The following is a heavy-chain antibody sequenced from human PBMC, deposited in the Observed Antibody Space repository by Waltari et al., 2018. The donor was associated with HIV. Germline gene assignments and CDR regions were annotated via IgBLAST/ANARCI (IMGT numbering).Heavy chain of an antibody. CDR3: VRDSDGSGYDI. J-gene: IGHJ1*01. CDR1: GFTIDDYG. D-gene: IGHD3-3*01. CDR2: IDWNGGSA. Sequence: DVRLVESGGEVVRPGASLRLSCVASGFTIDDYGMAWVRQRPGQGLEWVSNIDWNGGSAKYGYSVKGRFTVFRDNPKASLYLQMNNLRDEDTGLYYCVRDSDGSGYDIWGRGTLVTVFS. V-gene: IGHV3-20*04.